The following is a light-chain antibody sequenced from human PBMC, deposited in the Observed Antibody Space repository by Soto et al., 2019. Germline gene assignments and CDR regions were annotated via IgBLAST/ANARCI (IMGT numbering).Light chain of an antibody. J-gene: IGKJ4*01. CDR1: KIVSTTY. V-gene: IGKV3-20*01. CDR2: GAS. Sequence: ESVLPQSPGTLSLSPGERATLSCKASKIVSTTYVAWYLMKPGQAPRLLIYGASSRAAGTPDRFSGSASGTNFTLTISGLEPEDFAVYYCQHYGTSPPLLTFGGGTKVDIK. CDR3: QHYGTSPPLLT.